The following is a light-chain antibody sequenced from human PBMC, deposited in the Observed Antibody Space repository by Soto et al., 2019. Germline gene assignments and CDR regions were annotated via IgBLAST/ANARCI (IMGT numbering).Light chain of an antibody. CDR3: QQYYITPLT. Sequence: DIVMTQSPDSLAVSLGERATINCKSSQSVLYSLNDKNYLSWYQQKPGQPPKLLIYWASTRESGVPDRFSGSGSGTDFTLTINSLQAEDVAVYYCQQYYITPLTFGGGTKVEIK. V-gene: IGKV4-1*01. J-gene: IGKJ4*01. CDR2: WAS. CDR1: QSVLYSLNDKNY.